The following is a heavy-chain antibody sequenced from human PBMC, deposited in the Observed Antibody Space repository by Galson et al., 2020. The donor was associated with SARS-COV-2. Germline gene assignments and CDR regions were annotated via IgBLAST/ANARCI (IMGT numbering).Heavy chain of an antibody. CDR1: GDSISYGGYY. Sequence: ETSETLSLTCTVSGDSISYGGYYWSWIRQHPGKGLEWIGYIYYSGSTYYNPSLKSRVTISVDTSKNQFSLRLSSVTAADTAVYYCARRPFYDSGGDYSFDYWGQGTLVTVSS. D-gene: IGHD3-22*01. CDR2: IYYSGST. V-gene: IGHV4-31*03. J-gene: IGHJ4*02. CDR3: ARRPFYDSGGDYSFDY.